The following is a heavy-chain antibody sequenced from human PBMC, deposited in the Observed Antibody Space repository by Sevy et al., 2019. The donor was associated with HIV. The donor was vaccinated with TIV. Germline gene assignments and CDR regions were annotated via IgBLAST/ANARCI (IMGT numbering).Heavy chain of an antibody. CDR3: AKRNYYDSSGYYSYFDY. D-gene: IGHD3-22*01. Sequence: GGSLRLSCAASGFAFSSYAMSWVCQAPGKGLEWVSAISGSGGSTYYADSVKGRFTISRDNSKNTLYLQMNSLRAEDTAVYYCAKRNYYDSSGYYSYFDYWGQGTLVTVSS. V-gene: IGHV3-23*01. CDR2: ISGSGGST. J-gene: IGHJ4*02. CDR1: GFAFSSYA.